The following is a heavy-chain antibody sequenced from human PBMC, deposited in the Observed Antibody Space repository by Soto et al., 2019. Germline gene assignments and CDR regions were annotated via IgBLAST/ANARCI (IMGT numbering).Heavy chain of an antibody. CDR2: INHSGFT. V-gene: IGHV4-34*01. D-gene: IGHD1-26*01. J-gene: IGHJ5*02. Sequence: SETLSLTCAVSGGSLRGHYWSWIRQSPEKGLEWIGEINHSGFTNYNPTLKSRVTISRDASKNQFSLRLSSMTAADSAVYFCARAAVKLGATLFDPWGQGNLVTVSS. CDR1: GGSLRGHY. CDR3: ARAAVKLGATLFDP.